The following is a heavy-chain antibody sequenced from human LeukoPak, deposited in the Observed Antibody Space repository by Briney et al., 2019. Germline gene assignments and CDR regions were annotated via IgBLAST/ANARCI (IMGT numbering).Heavy chain of an antibody. CDR1: GFNVSTKY. CDR2: IYSGGTT. CDR3: ARDHAISVAGSGLDY. Sequence: GGSLRLSCAASGFNVSTKYVNWVRQAPGKGLEWVSVIYSGGTTHYADSVKGRFTISRDNSKNTLYLQMNSLRAEDAAVYYCARDHAISVAGSGLDYWGQGTLVTVSA. V-gene: IGHV3-66*01. D-gene: IGHD6-19*01. J-gene: IGHJ4*02.